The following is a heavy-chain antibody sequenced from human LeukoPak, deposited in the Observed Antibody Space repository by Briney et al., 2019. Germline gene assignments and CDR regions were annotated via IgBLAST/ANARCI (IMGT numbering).Heavy chain of an antibody. CDR1: GGSISSGDYY. Sequence: PSETLSLTCSVSGGSISSGDYYWRWIRQPPGKGLEWIGYIYYGSTYYNPSLKSRVTISVDTSKNQFSLKLSSVTAADTAVYYCASRGGSSAYYYIAYWGQGTLVTVSS. CDR2: IYYGST. CDR3: ASRGGSSAYYYIAY. J-gene: IGHJ4*02. V-gene: IGHV4-30-4*01. D-gene: IGHD3-22*01.